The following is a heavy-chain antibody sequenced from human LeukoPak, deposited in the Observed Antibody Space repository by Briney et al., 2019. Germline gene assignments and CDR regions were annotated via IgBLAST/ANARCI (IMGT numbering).Heavy chain of an antibody. V-gene: IGHV4-31*03. CDR1: GGSISGGDYY. CDR2: IYYSGST. J-gene: IGHJ4*02. Sequence: SETLSLTCTVSGGSISGGDYYWSWIRQHPGKGLEWIGYIYYSGSTYYNPSLKSRVAISVDTSKNQFSLKLSSVTAADTAVYYCALEYYYGSGSYYKYYFDYWGQGTLVTVSS. D-gene: IGHD3-10*01. CDR3: ALEYYYGSGSYYKYYFDY.